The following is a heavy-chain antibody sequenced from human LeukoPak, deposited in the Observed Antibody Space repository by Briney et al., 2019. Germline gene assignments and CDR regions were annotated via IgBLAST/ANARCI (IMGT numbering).Heavy chain of an antibody. Sequence: GGSLRLSCAASGFTFSSYGMHWVRQAPGKGLEWVAFIRYDGSNKYYADSVKGRFTISRDNSKNTLYLQMNSLRAEDTAVYYRASPYCSSTSCYRYYYMDVWGKGTTVTVSS. CDR2: IRYDGSNK. V-gene: IGHV3-30*02. D-gene: IGHD2-2*02. CDR1: GFTFSSYG. J-gene: IGHJ6*03. CDR3: ASPYCSSTSCYRYYYMDV.